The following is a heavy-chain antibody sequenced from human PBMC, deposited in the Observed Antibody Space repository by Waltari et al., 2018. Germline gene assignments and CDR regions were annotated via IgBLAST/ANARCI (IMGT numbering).Heavy chain of an antibody. CDR1: GGTFSSYA. J-gene: IGHJ4*02. D-gene: IGHD1-26*01. Sequence: QVQLVQSGAEVKKPGSSVKVSCKAPGGTFSSYAISWVRQAPGQGLEGMGGIIPSFGTANYAQKFQGRVTITTDESTSTAYMELSSLRSEDTAVYYCARVASLGAAFDYWGQGTLVTVSS. V-gene: IGHV1-69*05. CDR3: ARVASLGAAFDY. CDR2: IIPSFGTA.